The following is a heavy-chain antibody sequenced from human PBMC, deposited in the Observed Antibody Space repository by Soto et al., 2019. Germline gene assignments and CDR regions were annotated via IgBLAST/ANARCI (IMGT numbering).Heavy chain of an antibody. J-gene: IGHJ5*02. V-gene: IGHV1-18*01. D-gene: IGHD1-26*01. CDR3: ARSSDVRSWFDP. CDR2: IAAFNGNT. CDR1: GYTFSIYG. Sequence: QVQLVQYGAEVEKPGASVKVSCKASGYTFSIYGISWVRQAPGQGLEWMGWIAAFNGNTHYAQKLQVRVTMTADTSTSTAYMELGSLTSDDTAVYYCARSSDVRSWFDPWGQGTLVTVSS.